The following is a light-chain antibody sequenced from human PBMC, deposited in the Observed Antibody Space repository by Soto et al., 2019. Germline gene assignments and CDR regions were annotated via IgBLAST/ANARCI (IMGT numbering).Light chain of an antibody. CDR2: EGS. CDR1: SSDVGTHKF. J-gene: IGLJ3*02. Sequence: QSALTQPASVSGSPGQSITISCTRTSSDVGTHKFVSWYQQHPGKAPKLMIYEGSHRPSGVSDRFSGSTSGNTASLTISGLKAEDEADYYCCSYAHSSVVFGGGTSVLFGGGTMLTVL. V-gene: IGLV2-23*01. CDR3: CSYAHSSVVFGGGTSVL.